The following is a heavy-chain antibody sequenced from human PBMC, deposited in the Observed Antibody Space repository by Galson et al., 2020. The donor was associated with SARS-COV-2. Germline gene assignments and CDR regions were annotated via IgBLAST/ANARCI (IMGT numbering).Heavy chain of an antibody. CDR2: ISYDGSNI. CDR1: GFTFTTYG. CDR3: AKAPFASGSYSFIVEY. Sequence: TGGSLRLSCVTSGFTFTTYGMHWVRQAPGKGLEWVALISYDGSNIDYADSVKGRFTISRDHSKNTLYLQMDSLRTEDTAMYYCAKAPFASGSYSFIVEYWGQGTLVTVSS. D-gene: IGHD3-10*01. V-gene: IGHV3-30*18. J-gene: IGHJ4*02.